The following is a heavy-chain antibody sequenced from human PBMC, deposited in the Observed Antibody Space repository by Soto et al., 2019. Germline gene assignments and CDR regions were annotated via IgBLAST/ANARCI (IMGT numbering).Heavy chain of an antibody. V-gene: IGHV3-23*01. Sequence: PGGSLRLSCAASGFTFSSYSMNWVRQAPGKGLEWVSAIGGSGGTTYYADSVKGRITISRGNSRNTLYLQMNSLRAEDTAVYYCARNSGYDYYDSTGIEWWGQGTLVTVSS. J-gene: IGHJ4*02. CDR3: ARNSGYDYYDSTGIEW. D-gene: IGHD5-12*01. CDR2: IGGSGGTT. CDR1: GFTFSSYS.